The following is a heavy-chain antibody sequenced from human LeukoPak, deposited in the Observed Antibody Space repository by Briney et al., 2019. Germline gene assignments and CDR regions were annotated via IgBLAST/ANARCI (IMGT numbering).Heavy chain of an antibody. CDR2: ISAYNGNT. J-gene: IGHJ6*03. V-gene: IGHV1-18*01. Sequence: GASVKVSCKASGYTFTSYGISGVRQAPGQGLEWMGWISAYNGNTNYAQKLQGRVTMTTDTSTSTAYMELRSLRSDDTAVYYCARDRSSSSPYYYYMDVWGKGTTVTVSS. CDR1: GYTFTSYG. CDR3: ARDRSSSSPYYYYMDV. D-gene: IGHD6-6*01.